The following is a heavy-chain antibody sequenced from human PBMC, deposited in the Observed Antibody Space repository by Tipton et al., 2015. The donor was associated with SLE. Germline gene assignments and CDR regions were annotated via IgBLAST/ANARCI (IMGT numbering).Heavy chain of an antibody. V-gene: IGHV4-59*11. CDR3: AGGGYGDYFDY. Sequence: TLSLTCSVSGGSISSHFWSWIRQPPGKGLEWMGYFDHSGTTNYNPSLKSRVTISAETSKDEFALKLSSVTAADTAVYFCAGGGYGDYFDYWGHGTLVTVAS. D-gene: IGHD5-12*01. CDR1: GGSISSHF. J-gene: IGHJ4*01. CDR2: FDHSGTT.